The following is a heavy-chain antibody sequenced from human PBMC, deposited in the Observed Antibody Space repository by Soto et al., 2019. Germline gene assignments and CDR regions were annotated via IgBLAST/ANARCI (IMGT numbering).Heavy chain of an antibody. J-gene: IGHJ4*02. CDR1: GFTFRSYA. V-gene: IGHV3-23*01. CDR3: ATAGADSIAAAADY. D-gene: IGHD6-13*01. CDR2: ISGSIGGT. Sequence: PGGSLRLSCAASGFTFRSYAMTWVCQAPGKGLEWVSFISGSIGGTYYADSVKGRFTISRDNSKNTLYLHMNSLRAEDTAVYYCATAGADSIAAAADYWGLGTLVTVSS.